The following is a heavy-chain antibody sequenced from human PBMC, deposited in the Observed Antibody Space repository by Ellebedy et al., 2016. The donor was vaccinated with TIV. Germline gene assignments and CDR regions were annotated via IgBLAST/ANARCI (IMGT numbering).Heavy chain of an antibody. Sequence: GESLKISCAASGFTFSSHAMHWVRQAPGKGLEWVPFISYEGSRRYYADSVKGRFTLSRENSKNTLDLQMNSLRAEDTDVYYCARDISGSYYADYWGPGTLVTVSS. J-gene: IGHJ4*02. V-gene: IGHV3-30-3*01. CDR2: ISYEGSRR. CDR3: ARDISGSYYADY. D-gene: IGHD1-26*01. CDR1: GFTFSSHA.